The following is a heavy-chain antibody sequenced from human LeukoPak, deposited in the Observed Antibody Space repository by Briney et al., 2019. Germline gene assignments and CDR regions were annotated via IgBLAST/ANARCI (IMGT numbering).Heavy chain of an antibody. Sequence: SVKVSCKASGGTFSSHSFNWVRQAPGQGLEWMGGIIPMSSTTKYAQKFQGRVTITADESTSTAYMELSSLRSEDTAVYYCATGDSSGGDFDYWGQGTLVTVSS. CDR1: GGTFSSHS. CDR3: ATGDSSGGDFDY. D-gene: IGHD6-19*01. CDR2: IIPMSSTT. V-gene: IGHV1-69*13. J-gene: IGHJ4*02.